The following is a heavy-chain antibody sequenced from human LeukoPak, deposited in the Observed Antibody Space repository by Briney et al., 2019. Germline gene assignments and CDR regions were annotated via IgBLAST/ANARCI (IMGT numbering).Heavy chain of an antibody. V-gene: IGHV4-59*01. Sequence: SETLSLTCTVSGGSISDYYWNWIRQSPGKGLEWIGSIYYNGNTKYNPSLKSRVTISVDTSKIQFSLKLRSVTAADTAVYYCARDRGLDYGDYEGKNYGMDVWGQGTTVTVSS. CDR1: GGSISDYY. J-gene: IGHJ6*02. CDR2: IYYNGNT. D-gene: IGHD4-17*01. CDR3: ARDRGLDYGDYEGKNYGMDV.